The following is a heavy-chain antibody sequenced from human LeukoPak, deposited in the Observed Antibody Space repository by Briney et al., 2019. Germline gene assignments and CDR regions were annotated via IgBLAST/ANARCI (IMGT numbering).Heavy chain of an antibody. J-gene: IGHJ4*02. Sequence: GGSLRLSCAASGFTFSSYAMSWVRQAPGKGLEWVSAISGSGGSTYYADSVKGRFTISRDNAKNSLYLQMNSLRAEDTAVYYCATNLYGDYATRWGQGTLVTVSS. CDR3: ATNLYGDYATR. V-gene: IGHV3-23*01. CDR2: ISGSGGST. CDR1: GFTFSSYA. D-gene: IGHD4-17*01.